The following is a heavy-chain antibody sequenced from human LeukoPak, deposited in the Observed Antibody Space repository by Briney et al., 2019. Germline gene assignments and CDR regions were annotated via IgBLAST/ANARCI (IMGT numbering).Heavy chain of an antibody. D-gene: IGHD6-6*01. Sequence: GGSLRLSCAASGFTFSSYAMSWVRQAPGKGLEWVSAISGSGSCTYYADSVKGRFTIYRDNSKNTLYLQMNSLRAEDTAVYYCAKASYSSSWWVVDYWGQGTLVTVSS. CDR3: AKASYSSSWWVVDY. J-gene: IGHJ4*02. CDR1: GFTFSSYA. CDR2: ISGSGSCT. V-gene: IGHV3-23*01.